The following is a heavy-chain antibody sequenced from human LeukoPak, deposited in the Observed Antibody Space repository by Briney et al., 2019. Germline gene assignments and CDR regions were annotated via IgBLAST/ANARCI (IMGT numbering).Heavy chain of an antibody. Sequence: GGSLRLSCAASGFTFSSYAMHWVRQAPGKGLEWVAVISYDGSNKYYADSVKGRFTISRDNSKNTLYLQMNSLRAEDTAVYYCARRVMDWNYSGSIDYWGQGTLVTVSS. D-gene: IGHD1-7*01. CDR1: GFTFSSYA. V-gene: IGHV3-30-3*01. J-gene: IGHJ4*02. CDR2: ISYDGSNK. CDR3: ARRVMDWNYSGSIDY.